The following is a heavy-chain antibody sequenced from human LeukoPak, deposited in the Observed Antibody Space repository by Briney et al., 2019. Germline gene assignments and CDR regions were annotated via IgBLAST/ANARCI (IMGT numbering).Heavy chain of an antibody. D-gene: IGHD1-26*01. J-gene: IGHJ4*02. Sequence: GGSLRLSCAASGFTFDDYAMHGVRQAPGKGLEGGSGISWNSGSIGYADSVKGRFTISRDNAKNSLYLQMNSLRAEDTAVYYCARDSKLGDYFDYWGQGTLVTVSS. CDR2: ISWNSGSI. CDR3: ARDSKLGDYFDY. CDR1: GFTFDDYA. V-gene: IGHV3-9*01.